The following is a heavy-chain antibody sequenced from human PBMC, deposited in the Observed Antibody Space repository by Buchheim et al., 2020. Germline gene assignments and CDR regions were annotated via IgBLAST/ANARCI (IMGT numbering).Heavy chain of an antibody. Sequence: EVQLLESGGGLVQPGGSLRLSCAASGFTFTNYAMSWVRQVPGRGLEWVSTLGSSGSIKDYAELVKGRFTISRDNAKNMLYLQMNSLRAEDTAIYYCAKSDHFSVVVVASPSPIDSWGRGTL. V-gene: IGHV3-23*01. J-gene: IGHJ4*02. D-gene: IGHD2-15*01. CDR2: LGSSGSIK. CDR1: GFTFTNYA. CDR3: AKSDHFSVVVVASPSPIDS.